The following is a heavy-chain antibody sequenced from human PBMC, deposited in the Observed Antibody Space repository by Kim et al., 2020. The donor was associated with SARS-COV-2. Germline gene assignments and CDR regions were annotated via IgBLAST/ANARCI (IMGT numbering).Heavy chain of an antibody. J-gene: IGHJ1*01. CDR2: ISPYNGNT. Sequence: ASVKVSCKASGYTFTSYCISWVRQAPGQGLEWMGLISPYNGNTNYAQKLQGRVTMTTDTSTSTAYMELRSLRSDDTAVFYCAREIYGGNEYFQHWGQGTLVTVSS. V-gene: IGHV1-18*01. CDR1: GYTFTSYC. D-gene: IGHD4-17*01. CDR3: AREIYGGNEYFQH.